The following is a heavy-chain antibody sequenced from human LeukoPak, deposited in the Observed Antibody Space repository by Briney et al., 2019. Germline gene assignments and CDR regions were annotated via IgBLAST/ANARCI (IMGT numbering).Heavy chain of an antibody. CDR1: GGSISSYY. D-gene: IGHD5-18*01. Sequence: SSETLSLTCTVSGGSISSYYWSWIRQPPGKGLEWIGYIYYSGSTNYNPSLKSRVTISVDTSKNQFSLKLSSVTAADTAVYYCARASGDGYSYGWEFVYFDYWGQGTLVTVSS. J-gene: IGHJ4*02. CDR3: ARASGDGYSYGWEFVYFDY. V-gene: IGHV4-59*01. CDR2: IYYSGST.